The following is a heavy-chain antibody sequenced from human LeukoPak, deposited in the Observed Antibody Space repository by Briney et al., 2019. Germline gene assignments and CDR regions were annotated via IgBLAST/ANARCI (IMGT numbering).Heavy chain of an antibody. CDR2: ISGSGGST. CDR1: GFTFSSYA. V-gene: IGHV3-23*01. CDR3: AKSVAIYFYYGLDV. D-gene: IGHD3-3*01. Sequence: GGSLRLSCAASGFTFSSYAMSWVRQTPGKGLEWVSAISGSGGSTYYADSVKGRSTISRDNSKNTLFLQMDSLRAEDTALYYCAKSVAIYFYYGLDVWGQGTTVTVSS. J-gene: IGHJ6*02.